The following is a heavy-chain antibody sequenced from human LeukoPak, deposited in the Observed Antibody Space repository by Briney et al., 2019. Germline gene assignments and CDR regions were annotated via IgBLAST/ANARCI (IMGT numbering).Heavy chain of an antibody. Sequence: GALRLSCAASGFTSSSYSMHWVRQAPGKGLEWVSSISTTTYTYYADSVKGRFTISRDNAKNSLYLQMNSLRAEDTGVYYCARGNYFDYWGQGTLVTVSS. CDR2: ISTTTYT. D-gene: IGHD3-10*01. CDR3: ARGNYFDY. V-gene: IGHV3-21*01. J-gene: IGHJ4*02. CDR1: GFTSSSYS.